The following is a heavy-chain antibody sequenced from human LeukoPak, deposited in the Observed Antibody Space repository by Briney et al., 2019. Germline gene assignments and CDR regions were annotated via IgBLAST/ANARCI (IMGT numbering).Heavy chain of an antibody. CDR3: AGGGTGTPYFDY. V-gene: IGHV3-53*01. Sequence: GGSLRLSCAASGFTVSSNYMNWVRQAPGKGLEWVSVIYSGGSTYYADSVKGRLTISRDNSKNTLYLQMNSLRAEDTAVYYCAGGGTGTPYFDYWGQGTLVTVSS. D-gene: IGHD7-27*01. CDR1: GFTVSSNY. J-gene: IGHJ4*02. CDR2: IYSGGST.